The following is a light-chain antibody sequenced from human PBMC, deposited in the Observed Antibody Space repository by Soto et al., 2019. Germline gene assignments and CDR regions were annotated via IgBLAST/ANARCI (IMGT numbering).Light chain of an antibody. Sequence: DIVMTQSPDALAVSLGERSTINCKSSQSVLYSSNNKNYLAWYQQKPGQPPKALIYWASTRESGVPDRFSGSGSGTDFTIPISSLQAEDVAVYYCQQYYTTPWTFGQGTKVDIK. CDR3: QQYYTTPWT. J-gene: IGKJ1*01. CDR2: WAS. V-gene: IGKV4-1*01. CDR1: QSVLYSSNNKNY.